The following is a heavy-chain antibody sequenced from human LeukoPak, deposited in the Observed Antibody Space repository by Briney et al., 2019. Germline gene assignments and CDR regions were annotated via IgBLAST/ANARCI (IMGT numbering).Heavy chain of an antibody. J-gene: IGHJ4*02. CDR2: ISGSGGST. V-gene: IGHV3-23*01. CDR1: GFTFISYA. CDR3: ASFRTYSTGNYFDY. D-gene: IGHD6-25*01. Sequence: GGSLILSCAASGFTFISYAMSWVRQAPGKVLEGVSAISGSGGSTYYADSVKGRFTISRDNSKNTLYPQMNSLRAEDTAVYYCASFRTYSTGNYFDYWGQGTLVTVSS.